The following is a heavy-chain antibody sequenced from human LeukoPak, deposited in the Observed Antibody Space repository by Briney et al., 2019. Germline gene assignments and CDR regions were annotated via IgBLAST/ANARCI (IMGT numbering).Heavy chain of an antibody. CDR1: GGSISSYY. CDR3: ARRVWATTMSRDAFDI. CDR2: IYYSGST. Sequence: SETLSLTCTVSGGSISSYYWSWIRQPPGKGLEWIGYIYYSGSTNYNPSLKSRVAISVDTSKNQFSLKLSSVTAADTAVYYCARRVWATTMSRDAFDIWGQGTMVTVSS. V-gene: IGHV4-59*01. D-gene: IGHD1-26*01. J-gene: IGHJ3*02.